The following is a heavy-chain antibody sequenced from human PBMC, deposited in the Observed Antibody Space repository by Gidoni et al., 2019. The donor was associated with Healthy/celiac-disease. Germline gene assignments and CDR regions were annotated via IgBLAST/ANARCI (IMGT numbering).Heavy chain of an antibody. CDR3: AREGHRITIFGVVIIDYAFDI. CDR1: GFTFSSYS. V-gene: IGHV3-21*01. J-gene: IGHJ3*02. Sequence: EVQLVESGGGLVKPGGSLRLSCAASGFTFSSYSMHWVRQAPGKGLEWVSSISSSSSYIYYADSVKGRFTISRDNAKNSLYLQMNSLRAEDTAVYYCAREGHRITIFGVVIIDYAFDIWGQGTMVTVSS. CDR2: ISSSSSYI. D-gene: IGHD3-3*01.